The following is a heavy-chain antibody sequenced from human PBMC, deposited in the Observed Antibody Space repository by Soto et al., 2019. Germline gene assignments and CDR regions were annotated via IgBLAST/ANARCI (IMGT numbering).Heavy chain of an antibody. Sequence: EVQLVESGGGLVQPEGSLRLSCVASGFTFSSYWMHWVRQAPGKGLVWVSSISNDGSSIYADPVKGRFTISRDNAKNTLYLQMNRLRAEDTAVYYCARLPNKSPQNWGQGTLVIVSP. J-gene: IGHJ1*01. V-gene: IGHV3-74*01. CDR2: ISNDGSS. CDR3: ARLPNKSPQN. CDR1: GFTFSSYW.